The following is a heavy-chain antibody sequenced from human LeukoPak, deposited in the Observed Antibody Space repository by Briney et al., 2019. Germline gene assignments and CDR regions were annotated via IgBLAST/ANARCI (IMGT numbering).Heavy chain of an antibody. J-gene: IGHJ4*02. CDR3: AKGIAATWRYLDS. CDR1: GFSFSNYG. V-gene: IGHV3-30*18. Sequence: PGRSLRLSCVASGFSFSNYGMHWVRQAPGKGLEWVAVMSKDGNNEYYADSVKGRFTISRDNSKNTLYLQMNSLRAEDTAVYYCAKGIAATWRYLDSWGRGTLVTVSS. CDR2: MSKDGNNE. D-gene: IGHD6-13*01.